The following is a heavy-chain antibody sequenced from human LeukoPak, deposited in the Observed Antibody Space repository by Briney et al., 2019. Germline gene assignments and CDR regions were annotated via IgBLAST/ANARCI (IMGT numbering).Heavy chain of an antibody. J-gene: IGHJ4*02. V-gene: IGHV4-59*01. CDR2: IYYSGST. CDR3: ARGGMATFY. Sequence: SETLSLTCTVSGGSISSYYWSWIRHPPGTGLEWIGYIYYSGSTNYNPSLKSRVTISVDTSKNQFSLKLSSVTAADTAVYYCARGGMATFYWGQGTLVTVSS. CDR1: GGSISSYY. D-gene: IGHD5-24*01.